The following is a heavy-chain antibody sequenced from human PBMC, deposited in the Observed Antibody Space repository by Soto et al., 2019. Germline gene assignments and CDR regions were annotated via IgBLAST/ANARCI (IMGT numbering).Heavy chain of an antibody. CDR3: GRGRGLRLAARPGGGLDY. CDR1: GGSFSGYY. CDR2: INHSGST. D-gene: IGHD6-6*01. J-gene: IGHJ4*02. Sequence: PSETLSLTXAVYGGSFSGYYWSWIRQPPGKGLEWIGEINHSGSTNYNPSLKSRVTISVDTSKNQFSLKLSSVTAADTAVYYCGRGRGLRLAARPGGGLDYWGQGTLVTVSS. V-gene: IGHV4-34*01.